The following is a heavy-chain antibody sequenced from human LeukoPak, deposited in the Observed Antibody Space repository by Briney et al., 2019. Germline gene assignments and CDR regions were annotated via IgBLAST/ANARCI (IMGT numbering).Heavy chain of an antibody. V-gene: IGHV3-23*01. D-gene: IGHD6-19*01. CDR3: AKGGYSSGWRNYFDY. Sequence: GGSLRLSCAASGFTFSSYAMSWVRQAPGKGLEWVSGISANGGSTNYADSVKGRFIVSRDNSKNTLYLQMNSLRAEDTAVYYCAKGGYSSGWRNYFDYWGQGTLVTVSS. J-gene: IGHJ4*02. CDR1: GFTFSSYA. CDR2: ISANGGST.